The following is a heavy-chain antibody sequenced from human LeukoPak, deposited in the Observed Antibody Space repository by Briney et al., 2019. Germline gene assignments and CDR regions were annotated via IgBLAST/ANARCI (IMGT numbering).Heavy chain of an antibody. Sequence: GGSLRLSCAASGFTFSSYWMSWVRQAPGKGLEWVANIKEDGSKKNYVDSVKGRFTISRDNAKNSLYLQMNSLRAEDTAVYYCATPLDYYDSSGYHQGGDWGQGTLVTVSS. D-gene: IGHD3-22*01. CDR2: IKEDGSKK. CDR3: ATPLDYYDSSGYHQGGD. V-gene: IGHV3-7*03. CDR1: GFTFSSYW. J-gene: IGHJ4*02.